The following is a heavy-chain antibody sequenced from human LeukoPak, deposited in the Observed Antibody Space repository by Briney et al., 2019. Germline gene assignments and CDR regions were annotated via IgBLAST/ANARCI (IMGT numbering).Heavy chain of an antibody. V-gene: IGHV4-34*01. Sequence: PGGSLRLSCAASGFTFSDYYMSWIRQAPGKGLEWIGEINHSGSTNYNPSLKSRVTISVDTSKNQFSLKLSSVTAADTAVYYGARLWGSGSYYNVQPPGGFDIWGQGTMVTVSS. J-gene: IGHJ3*02. CDR1: GFTFSDYY. D-gene: IGHD3-10*01. CDR3: ARLWGSGSYYNVQPPGGFDI. CDR2: INHSGST.